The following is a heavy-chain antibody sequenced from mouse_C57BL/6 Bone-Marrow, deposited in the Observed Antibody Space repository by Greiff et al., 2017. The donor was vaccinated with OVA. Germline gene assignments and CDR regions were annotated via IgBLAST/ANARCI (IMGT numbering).Heavy chain of an antibody. CDR2: ISYSGST. CDR3: ARGWYPYAMDY. CDR1: GYSITSGYD. V-gene: IGHV3-1*01. D-gene: IGHD2-1*01. J-gene: IGHJ4*01. Sequence: EVKLVESGPGMVKPSQSLSLTCTVTGYSITSGYDWHWIRHFPGNKLEWMGYISYSGSTNYNPSLKSRISITHDTSKNHFFLKLNSVTTEDTATYYCARGWYPYAMDYWGQGTSVTVSS.